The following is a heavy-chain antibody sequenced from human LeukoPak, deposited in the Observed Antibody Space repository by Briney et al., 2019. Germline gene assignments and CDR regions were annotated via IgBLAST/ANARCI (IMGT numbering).Heavy chain of an antibody. J-gene: IGHJ4*02. D-gene: IGHD3-16*01. CDR1: GFTFRSYS. Sequence: LGGSLRLSCAASGFTFRSYSMNLVRQAPGTGLEWVSYISSDSSTIYYADSVKGRFTISRDNAKNSVYLQMSSLRVEDTAVYYCVRPWGLWGQGTLVTVSS. CDR3: VRPWGL. V-gene: IGHV3-48*01. CDR2: ISSDSSTI.